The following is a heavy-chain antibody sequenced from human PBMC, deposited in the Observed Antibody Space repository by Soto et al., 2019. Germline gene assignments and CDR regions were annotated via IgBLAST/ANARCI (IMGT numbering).Heavy chain of an antibody. D-gene: IGHD3-3*01. CDR1: GGSISSSSYY. Sequence: SETLSLTCTVSGGSISSSSYYWGWIRQPPGKGLEWIGSIYYSGNTYYNPSLKSRVTISVDTSKNQFSLKLSSVTAADTAVYYCARGDYDFWSGKGVNWFDPWGQGTLVTVSS. CDR2: IYYSGNT. V-gene: IGHV4-39*01. CDR3: ARGDYDFWSGKGVNWFDP. J-gene: IGHJ5*02.